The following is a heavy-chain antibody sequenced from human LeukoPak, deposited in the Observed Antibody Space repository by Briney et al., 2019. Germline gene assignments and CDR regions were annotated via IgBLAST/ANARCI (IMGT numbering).Heavy chain of an antibody. Sequence: ASVKVSCKASGGTFSSYAISWVRQAPGQGLEWMGGIIPIFGTANYAQKFQGRVTITADESTSTAYMELSSLRSEDTAVCYCARYNGYSYGNYYFDYWGQGTLVTVSS. V-gene: IGHV1-69*13. J-gene: IGHJ4*02. CDR1: GGTFSSYA. D-gene: IGHD5-18*01. CDR2: IIPIFGTA. CDR3: ARYNGYSYGNYYFDY.